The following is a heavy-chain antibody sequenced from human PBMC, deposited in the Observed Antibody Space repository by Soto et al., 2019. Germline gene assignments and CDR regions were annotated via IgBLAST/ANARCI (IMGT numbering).Heavy chain of an antibody. D-gene: IGHD6-19*01. CDR3: ARGGWKLFDY. CDR2: IYYSGST. Sequence: PSETLSLTCTISEGSISSYYWSWIRQPPGKGLEWIGYIYYSGSTNYNPSLKSRVTISVDTSKNQFSLKLSSVTAADTAVYYCARGGWKLFDYWGQGTLVTVSS. J-gene: IGHJ4*02. CDR1: EGSISSYY. V-gene: IGHV4-59*01.